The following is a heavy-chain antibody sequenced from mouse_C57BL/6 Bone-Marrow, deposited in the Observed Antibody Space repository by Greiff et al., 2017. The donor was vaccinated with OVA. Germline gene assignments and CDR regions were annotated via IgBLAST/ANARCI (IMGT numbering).Heavy chain of an antibody. CDR2: ISYDGSN. D-gene: IGHD2-12*01. CDR3: ARAGSHYPFAY. J-gene: IGHJ3*01. Sequence: ESGPGLVKPSQSLSLTCSVSGYSITSGYYWNWIRQFPGNKLEWIGYISYDGSNNYNPSLKNRISITRDTSKNQFVLKLNSVTTEDTATYYCARAGSHYPFAYWGQGTLVTVSA. V-gene: IGHV3-6*01. CDR1: GYSITSGYY.